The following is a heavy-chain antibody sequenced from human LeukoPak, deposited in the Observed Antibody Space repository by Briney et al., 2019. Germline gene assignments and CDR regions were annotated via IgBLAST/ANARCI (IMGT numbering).Heavy chain of an antibody. J-gene: IGHJ4*02. CDR1: GFTFSSYA. Sequence: GGSLRLSCAASGFTFSSYAMSWVRQAPGKGLEWVSAISGSGGSTYYADSVKGRFTISRDNSKNTLYLQMNSLRAEDTAVYYCAKVWSGGSGSYYNQDWGQGTLVTVSS. CDR3: AKVWSGGSGSYYNQD. V-gene: IGHV3-23*01. D-gene: IGHD3-10*01. CDR2: ISGSGGST.